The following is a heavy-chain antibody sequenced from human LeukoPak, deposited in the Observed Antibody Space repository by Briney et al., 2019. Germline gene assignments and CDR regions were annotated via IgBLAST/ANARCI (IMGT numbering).Heavy chain of an antibody. V-gene: IGHV3-66*01. D-gene: IGHD3-3*01. J-gene: IGHJ4*02. CDR3: ARGGDFWSGYYTYYFDY. CDR1: GFTVSSNY. CDR2: IYSGGST. Sequence: GGSLRLSCAASGFTVSSNYMSWVRQAPGKGLEWVSVIYSGGSTYYADSVKGRFTISRDNAKNTLYLQMNSLRAEDTAVYYCARGGDFWSGYYTYYFDYWGQGTLVTVSS.